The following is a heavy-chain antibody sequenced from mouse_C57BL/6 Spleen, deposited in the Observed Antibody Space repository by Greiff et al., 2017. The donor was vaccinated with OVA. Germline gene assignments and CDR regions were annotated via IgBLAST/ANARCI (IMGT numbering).Heavy chain of an antibody. D-gene: IGHD1-1*01. CDR3: ARTYGSSYYFDD. CDR2: ISSGSSTI. J-gene: IGHJ2*01. V-gene: IGHV5-17*01. CDR1: GFTFSDYG. Sequence: EVQLVESGGGLVKPGGSLKLSCAASGFTFSDYGMHWVRQAPEKGLEWVAYISSGSSTIYYADTVTGRFTISRDNAKNTLFLQMTSLRSEDTAMYYCARTYGSSYYFDDWGQGTTLTVSS.